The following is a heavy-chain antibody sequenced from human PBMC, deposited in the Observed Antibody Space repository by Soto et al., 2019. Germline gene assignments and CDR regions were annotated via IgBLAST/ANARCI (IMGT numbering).Heavy chain of an antibody. D-gene: IGHD2-15*01. J-gene: IGHJ4*02. CDR1: GFIFNEYG. CDR3: ARWGCSGSNCNLNQRSFDL. Sequence: QVQLVESGGGVVQPGRSLRLSCAAAGFIFNEYGMHWVRQAQGKGLEWVAVIWYDGSNKYYADSVKGRFTFSRDNTKNTMSLQMNSLRVEDTAVYYCARWGCSGSNCNLNQRSFDLWGQGTLVTVSA. V-gene: IGHV3-33*01. CDR2: IWYDGSNK.